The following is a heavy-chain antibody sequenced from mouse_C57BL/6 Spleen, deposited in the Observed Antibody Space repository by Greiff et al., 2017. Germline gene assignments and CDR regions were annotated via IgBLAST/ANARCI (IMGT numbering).Heavy chain of an antibody. V-gene: IGHV2-9*01. Sequence: VQLQQSGPGLVAPSQSLSITCTVSGFSLTSYGVDWVRQPPGKGLEWLGVIWGGGSTNYNSALMSSLSISKDNYKRQVFLKMNSSQPDDTAMYYCAKRGGGGAMDYWGQGTSVTVSS. J-gene: IGHJ4*01. CDR3: AKRGGGGAMDY. CDR1: GFSLTSYG. CDR2: IWGGGST.